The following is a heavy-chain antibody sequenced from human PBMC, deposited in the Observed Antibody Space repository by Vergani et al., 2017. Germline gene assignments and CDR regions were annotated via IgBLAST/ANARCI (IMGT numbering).Heavy chain of an antibody. Sequence: QVQLQESGPGLVKPSETLSLTCTVSGGSVSSGSYYWSWIRQPPGKGLEWIGYIYSTGSTNYNPSLNSRVTMSVDTSKNQFSLKLRSVTAADTAVYFCARVMYRDEASTGYRLEGMDIWGQGTTVTISS. CDR2: IYSTGST. J-gene: IGHJ6*02. V-gene: IGHV4-61*01. D-gene: IGHD3-9*01. CDR1: GGSVSSGSYY. CDR3: ARVMYRDEASTGYRLEGMDI.